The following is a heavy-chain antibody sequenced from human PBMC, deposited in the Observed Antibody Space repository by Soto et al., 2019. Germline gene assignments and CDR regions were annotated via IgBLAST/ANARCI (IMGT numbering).Heavy chain of an antibody. J-gene: IGHJ4*02. CDR1: GFTFSSYG. D-gene: IGHD1-26*01. CDR3: ARDAPGGAGTPGDY. V-gene: IGHV3-30*03. Sequence: QVPLVESGGGVVQPGRSLRLSCTASGFTFSSYGMHWVRQAPGKGLEWVALISYDGSNKYDADSVTGRFTISRDNSKNTLYLQINSLRTEDTAVYYCARDAPGGAGTPGDYWGQGTLVTVS. CDR2: ISYDGSNK.